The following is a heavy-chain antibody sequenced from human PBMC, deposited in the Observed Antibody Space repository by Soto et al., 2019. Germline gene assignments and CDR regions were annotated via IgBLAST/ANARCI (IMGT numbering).Heavy chain of an antibody. Sequence: PSETLSLTCTVSGGSISSSYWSWIRQPPGKGLEWIGYIYYSGSTDYNPSLKSRVSISIDTSENQFSLKLSSVTAADTAVYYCARGYYFDTSGPLYFHHWGQGTLVTVSS. CDR3: ARGYYFDTSGPLYFHH. J-gene: IGHJ1*01. CDR1: GGSISSSY. D-gene: IGHD3-22*01. V-gene: IGHV4-59*01. CDR2: IYYSGST.